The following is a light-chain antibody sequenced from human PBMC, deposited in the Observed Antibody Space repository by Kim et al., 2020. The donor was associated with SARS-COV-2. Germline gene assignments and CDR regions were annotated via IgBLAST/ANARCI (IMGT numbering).Light chain of an antibody. J-gene: IGKJ1*01. Sequence: ASVGDVFTITCRASQDLANYLAWYKQKPGKVPKLLVYAASALKSGVPSRFSGRRSGTDFTLTISNLQPEDVATYYCQKYDSAPWTFGQGTKVDIK. CDR1: QDLANY. V-gene: IGKV1-27*01. CDR2: AAS. CDR3: QKYDSAPWT.